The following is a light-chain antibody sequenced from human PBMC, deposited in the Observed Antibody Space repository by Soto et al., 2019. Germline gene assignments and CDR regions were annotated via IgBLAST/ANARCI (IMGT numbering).Light chain of an antibody. CDR3: QQRSDWPSLT. V-gene: IGKV3-11*01. CDR2: DTS. J-gene: IGKJ4*01. CDR1: QSVSSY. Sequence: EIVLTQSPATLSLSPGERATLSCRASQSVSSYLAWYQQKPDQAPSLLIYDTSNRATGIPARFSGSGSGTDFTLPISSLEPEDFAVYYCQQRSDWPSLTFGGGTKVEIQ.